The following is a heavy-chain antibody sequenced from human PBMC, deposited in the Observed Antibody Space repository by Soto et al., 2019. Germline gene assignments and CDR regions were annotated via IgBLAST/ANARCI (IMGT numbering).Heavy chain of an antibody. CDR3: TSRGWDDAFDI. CDR1: GFTFSGSA. V-gene: IGHV3-73*01. D-gene: IGHD1-26*01. J-gene: IGHJ3*02. CDR2: IRSKANSYAT. Sequence: LRLSCAASGFTFSGSAMHWVRQASGKGLEWVGRIRSKANSYATAYAASVKGRFTISRDDSKNTAYLQMNSLKTEDTAVYYRTSRGWDDAFDIWGQGTMVTVSS.